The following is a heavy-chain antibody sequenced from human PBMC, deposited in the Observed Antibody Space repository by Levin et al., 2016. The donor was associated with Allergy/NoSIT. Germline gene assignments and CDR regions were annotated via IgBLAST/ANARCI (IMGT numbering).Heavy chain of an antibody. CDR2: INPNSGGT. D-gene: IGHD3-22*01. CDR3: ARPDDSSAHIDY. V-gene: IGHV1-2*02. J-gene: IGHJ4*02. Sequence: WVRQAPGQGLEWMGWINPNSGGTNYAQKFQGRVTMTRDASISTAYMELSRLRSDDTALYYCARPDDSSAHIDYWGQGTLVTVSS.